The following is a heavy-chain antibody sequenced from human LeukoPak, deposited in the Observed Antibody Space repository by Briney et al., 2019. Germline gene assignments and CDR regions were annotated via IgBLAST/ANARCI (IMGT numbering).Heavy chain of an antibody. D-gene: IGHD3-22*01. CDR3: ARDTYYYDSSGYVYCDY. Sequence: SETLSLTCTVSGGSISSYYWSWIRQPAGKGLEWIGRIYTSGSTNYNPSLKSRVTMSVDTSKNQFSLKLSSVTAADTAVYYCARDTYYYDSSGYVYCDYWGQGTLVTVSS. V-gene: IGHV4-4*07. CDR1: GGSISSYY. J-gene: IGHJ4*02. CDR2: IYTSGST.